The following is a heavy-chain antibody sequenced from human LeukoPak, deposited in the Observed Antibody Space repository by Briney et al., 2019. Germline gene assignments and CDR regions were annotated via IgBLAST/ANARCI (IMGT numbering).Heavy chain of an antibody. Sequence: GASVKVSCKASGGTFSSYAISWVRQAPGQGLEWMGRIIPILGIANYAQKFQGRVTITADKSTSTAYMELSSLRSEDTAVYYCARYVEAGASDYFGYWGQGTLVTVSS. CDR2: IIPILGIA. CDR1: GGTFSSYA. CDR3: ARYVEAGASDYFGY. J-gene: IGHJ4*02. D-gene: IGHD1-26*01. V-gene: IGHV1-69*04.